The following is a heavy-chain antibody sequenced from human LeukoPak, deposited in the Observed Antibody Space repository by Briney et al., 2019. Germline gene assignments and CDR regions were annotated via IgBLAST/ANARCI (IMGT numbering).Heavy chain of an antibody. J-gene: IGHJ1*01. D-gene: IGHD2-2*01. CDR1: GYTFTGYY. CDR2: ISAYNGNT. V-gene: IGHV1-18*04. Sequence: ASVKVSCKASGYTFTGYYMHWVRQAPGQGLEWIGWISAYNGNTNYAQKLQGRVTMTTDTSTSTAYMELRSLRSDDTAVYYCARDHCSSTSCYARYFQHWGQGTLVTVSS. CDR3: ARDHCSSTSCYARYFQH.